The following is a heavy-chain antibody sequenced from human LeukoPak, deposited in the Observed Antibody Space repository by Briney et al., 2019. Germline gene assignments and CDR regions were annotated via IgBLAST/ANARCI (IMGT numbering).Heavy chain of an antibody. Sequence: GGSLRLSCAASGFTFSSYWMHWVRQAPGKGLEWVAVISYDGSNKYYADSVKGRFTISRDNSKNTLYLQMNSLRAEDTAVYYCARDSFWTFDYWGQGTLVTVSS. D-gene: IGHD3/OR15-3a*01. CDR2: ISYDGSNK. CDR1: GFTFSSYW. CDR3: ARDSFWTFDY. V-gene: IGHV3-30-3*01. J-gene: IGHJ4*02.